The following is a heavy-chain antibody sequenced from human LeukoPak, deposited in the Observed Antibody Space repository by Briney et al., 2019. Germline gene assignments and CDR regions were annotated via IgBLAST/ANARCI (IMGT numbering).Heavy chain of an antibody. D-gene: IGHD1-26*01. J-gene: IGHJ6*02. CDR2: IYYSGST. CDR1: GGSISSYY. Sequence: PSETLSLTCTVSGGSISSYYWSWIRQSPGKGLEWIGYIYYSGSTNYNPSLKSRVTISVDTSKNQFSLKLSSVTAADTAVYYCARARASGSYGYYGMDVWGQGTTVTVSS. CDR3: ARARASGSYGYYGMDV. V-gene: IGHV4-59*01.